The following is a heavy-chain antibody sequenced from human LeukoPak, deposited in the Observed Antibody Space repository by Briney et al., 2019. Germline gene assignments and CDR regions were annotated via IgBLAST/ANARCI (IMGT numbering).Heavy chain of an antibody. V-gene: IGHV4-59*01. CDR2: IYYSGST. CDR1: GGSISSYY. J-gene: IGHJ3*02. Sequence: SETLSLTCTVSGGSISSYYWSWIRQPPGKGLEWIGYIYYSGSTNYNPSLKSRVTISVDTSKNQFSLKLSSVTAADTAVYYRARVSPLLLPFSDDQNAFDIWGQGTMVTVSS. CDR3: ARVSPLLLPFSDDQNAFDI. D-gene: IGHD3-22*01.